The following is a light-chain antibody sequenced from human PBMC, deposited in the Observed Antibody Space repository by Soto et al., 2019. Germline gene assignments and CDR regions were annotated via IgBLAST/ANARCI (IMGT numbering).Light chain of an antibody. CDR3: QSYDSSLSGWV. Sequence: QSVLTQPPSVSGAPGQRVTISCTGSSSNIGAGYGVHWYQQLPGTAPKLLIYGNSNRPSGVPDRFSGSKSGTSASLAITGLQAEDGADYYCQSYDSSLSGWVFGGGTKVTVL. V-gene: IGLV1-40*01. J-gene: IGLJ3*02. CDR2: GNS. CDR1: SSNIGAGYG.